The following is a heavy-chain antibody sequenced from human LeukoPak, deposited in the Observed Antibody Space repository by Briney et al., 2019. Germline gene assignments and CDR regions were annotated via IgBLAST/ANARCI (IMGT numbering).Heavy chain of an antibody. CDR2: ISSNGGST. V-gene: IGHV3-64*01. CDR1: GFTFSSYA. Sequence: GSLRLSCAASGFTFSSYAMHWVRQAPGKGLEYVSAISSNGGSTYYANSVKGRFTISRDNSKNTLYLQMGSLRAEDMAVYYCARSSGYSDYWGQGTLVTVSS. D-gene: IGHD3-22*01. CDR3: ARSSGYSDY. J-gene: IGHJ4*02.